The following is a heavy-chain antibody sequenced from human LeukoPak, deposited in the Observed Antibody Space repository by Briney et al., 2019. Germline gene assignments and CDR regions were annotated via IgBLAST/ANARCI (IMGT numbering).Heavy chain of an antibody. V-gene: IGHV4-4*07. Sequence: PSETLSLTCTVPGDSTSGYYWSWIRQPAEKGLKWIGRIYSSGSANYNPSLKSRVTMSLDTSKKQFYLQMNSVTAADTAIYYCARERSSGLALWGQGALVTVSS. CDR2: IYSSGSA. J-gene: IGHJ5*02. CDR1: GDSTSGYY. D-gene: IGHD6-19*01. CDR3: ARERSSGLAL.